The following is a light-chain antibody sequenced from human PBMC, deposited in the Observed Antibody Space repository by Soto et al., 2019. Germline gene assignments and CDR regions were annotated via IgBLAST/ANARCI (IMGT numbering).Light chain of an antibody. CDR1: QSVSSSY. CDR3: QQYGTSFWT. V-gene: IGKV3-20*01. J-gene: IGKJ1*01. CDR2: GAS. Sequence: EIVLTQSPGTLSLSPGERATLSCRTSQSVSSSYLAWYQQKPGQARRLLIYGASTRATGVPDRFSGSGSGTDFTLTISRLEPEDFAVYYCQQYGTSFWTFGQGTKVEIK.